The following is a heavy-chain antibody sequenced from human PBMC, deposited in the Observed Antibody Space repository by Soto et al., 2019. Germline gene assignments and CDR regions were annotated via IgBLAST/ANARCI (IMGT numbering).Heavy chain of an antibody. CDR3: AKWGSSRRRIY. CDR2: ISGSGGT. J-gene: IGHJ4*02. D-gene: IGHD6-13*01. CDR1: GFTFSSYA. V-gene: IGHV3-23*01. Sequence: EVQLLESGGGLVQPGGSLRLSCAASGFTFSSYAMSWVRQAPGKGLEWVSAISGSGGTYYADSVKGRFTISRDNSKNTLYLQMNSLRAEDTAVYYCAKWGSSRRRIYWGQGTLVTVSS.